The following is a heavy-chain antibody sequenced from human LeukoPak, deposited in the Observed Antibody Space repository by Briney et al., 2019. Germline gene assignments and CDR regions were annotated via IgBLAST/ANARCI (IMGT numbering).Heavy chain of an antibody. CDR3: CGGRNYGYYGMDI. CDR1: GLSYSSYD. Sequence: GGSLRLSCAASGLSYSSYDMHWLREAPGKGVEWGAVISYDGSNQYYAVSVKDRFTISRENYKNTLHLQKNSLRAEDTAVYYCCGGRNYGYYGMDIWGQGTTVTVSS. CDR2: ISYDGSNQ. J-gene: IGHJ6*02. V-gene: IGHV3-30-3*01. D-gene: IGHD2-15*01.